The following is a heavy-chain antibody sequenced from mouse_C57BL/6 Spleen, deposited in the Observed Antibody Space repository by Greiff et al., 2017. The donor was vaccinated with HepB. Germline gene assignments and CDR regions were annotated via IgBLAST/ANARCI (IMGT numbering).Heavy chain of an antibody. CDR1: GYTFTSYG. V-gene: IGHV1-81*01. D-gene: IGHD2-5*01. CDR2: IYPRSGNT. Sequence: VKLQESGAELARPGASVKLSCKASGYTFTSYGISWVKQRTGQGLEWIGEIYPRSGNTYYNEKFKGKVTLTADKSSSTAYMELRSLTSEDSAVYFCAVSKGYFDVWGTGTTVTVSS. J-gene: IGHJ1*03. CDR3: AVSKGYFDV.